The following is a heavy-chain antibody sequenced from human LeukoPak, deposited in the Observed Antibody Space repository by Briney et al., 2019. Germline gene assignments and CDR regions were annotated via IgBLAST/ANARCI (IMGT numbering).Heavy chain of an antibody. V-gene: IGHV4-39*07. CDR1: GGSISSGDYY. J-gene: IGHJ4*02. CDR2: MYHSGNI. Sequence: PSETLSLTCTVSGGSISSGDYYWSWIRQPPGKGLEWIGTMYHSGNINYNPSLKSRVTVSVDTSKNQFSLKLDSVTAADTAVFYCARLLGSESFSDVWGQGILVTVSS. CDR3: ARLLGSESFSDV. D-gene: IGHD3-10*01.